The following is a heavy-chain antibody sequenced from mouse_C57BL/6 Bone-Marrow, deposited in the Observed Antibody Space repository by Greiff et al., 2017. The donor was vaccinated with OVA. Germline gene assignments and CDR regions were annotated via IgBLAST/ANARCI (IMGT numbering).Heavy chain of an antibody. CDR3: ARINYGPSWFAY. Sequence: VQLQQPGAELVKPGASVKMSCKASGYTFTSYWITWVKQRPGQGLEWIGDIYPGSGSTNYNEKFKSKATLTVDTSSSTAYMQLSSLTSEDSAVYYCARINYGPSWFAYWGQGTLVTVSA. V-gene: IGHV1-55*01. CDR2: IYPGSGST. J-gene: IGHJ3*01. D-gene: IGHD1-1*01. CDR1: GYTFTSYW.